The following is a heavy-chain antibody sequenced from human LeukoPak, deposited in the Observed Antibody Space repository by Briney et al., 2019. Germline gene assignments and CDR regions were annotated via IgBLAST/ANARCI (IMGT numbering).Heavy chain of an antibody. J-gene: IGHJ5*02. CDR1: GGSISSSSYY. D-gene: IGHD2-15*01. Sequence: PSETLSLTCTVSGGSISSSSYYWGWIRQPPGKGLEWIGSIYYSGSTYYNPSLKSRVTISVDTSKNQFSLKLSSVTAADTAVYYCARDLLIYCSGGSCYSHWFDPWGQGTLVTVSS. CDR3: ARDLLIYCSGGSCYSHWFDP. V-gene: IGHV4-39*02. CDR2: IYYSGST.